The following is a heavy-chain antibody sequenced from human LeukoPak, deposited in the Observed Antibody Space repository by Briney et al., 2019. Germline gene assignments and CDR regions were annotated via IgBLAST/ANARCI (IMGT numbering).Heavy chain of an antibody. CDR3: ARLLYSSSWDYYYYMDV. CDR1: RYTFTSYY. D-gene: IGHD6-13*01. J-gene: IGHJ6*03. Sequence: ASVKVCCKASRYTFTSYYMHWVRQAPGQGLEWMGIINPSGGSTSYAQKFQGRVTMTRDMSTSTVYMELSSLRSDDTAVYYCARLLYSSSWDYYYYMDVWGKGTTVTISS. V-gene: IGHV1-46*01. CDR2: INPSGGST.